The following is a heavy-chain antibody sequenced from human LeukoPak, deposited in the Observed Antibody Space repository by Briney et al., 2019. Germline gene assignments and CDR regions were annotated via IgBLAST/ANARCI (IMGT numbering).Heavy chain of an antibody. D-gene: IGHD2-21*02. V-gene: IGHV3-23*01. CDR3: AKVAGFLSDSRSLDY. Sequence: GGSLRLSCAASRFTFRNYGMTWVRQAPGKGLEWVSSIGGGGATTCYADSVKGRFTISRDNSKNTLYLQMNSLRAEDTAVYYCAKVAGFLSDSRSLDYWGQGTLVTVSS. CDR2: IGGGGATT. CDR1: RFTFRNYG. J-gene: IGHJ4*02.